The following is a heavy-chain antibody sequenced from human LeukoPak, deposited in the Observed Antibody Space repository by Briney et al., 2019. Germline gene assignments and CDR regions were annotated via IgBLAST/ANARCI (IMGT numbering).Heavy chain of an antibody. CDR1: GFSFSSYA. J-gene: IGHJ4*02. D-gene: IGHD7-27*01. Sequence: GGSLRLSCAASGFSFSSYAMNWVRQAPGKGLEWVSGISGSGESTDYADSVKGRFTISRDNIENTLYLQMNSLRAEDTAVYYCARTGVTFGFDYWGQGTLVTVSS. CDR2: ISGSGEST. CDR3: ARTGVTFGFDY. V-gene: IGHV3-23*01.